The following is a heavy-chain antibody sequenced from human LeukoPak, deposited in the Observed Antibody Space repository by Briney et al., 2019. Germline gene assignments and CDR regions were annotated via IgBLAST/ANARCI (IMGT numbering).Heavy chain of an antibody. CDR3: ARGLLTARARDAFDI. V-gene: IGHV1-18*01. CDR1: VYTFTIYG. D-gene: IGHD7-27*01. CDR2: VSAYNGKT. J-gene: IGHJ3*02. Sequence: ASVTVSFKASVYTFTIYGISWVRQGPGQGQEGMGWVSAYNGKTKYAQKLQGRVNMTTDTAKNTDYMELGSLRSDDTAVYYCARGLLTARARDAFDIWGQGTMVTVSS.